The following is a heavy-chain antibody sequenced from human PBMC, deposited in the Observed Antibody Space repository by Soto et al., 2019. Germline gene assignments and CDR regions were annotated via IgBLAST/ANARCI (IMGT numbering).Heavy chain of an antibody. CDR2: IDPSDSQT. J-gene: IGHJ4*02. D-gene: IGHD3-22*01. CDR3: ARQIYDSDNGPNFQYYFDS. Sequence: PWESLKISCKGYGYSFAGYSITWVRPKPGKGLEWMGRIDPSDSQTYYSPSFRGHVTISVTKSITTVFLQWSSLRASDTAMYYCARQIYDSDNGPNFQYYFDSWGQGTPVTVSS. CDR1: GYSFAGYS. V-gene: IGHV5-10-1*01.